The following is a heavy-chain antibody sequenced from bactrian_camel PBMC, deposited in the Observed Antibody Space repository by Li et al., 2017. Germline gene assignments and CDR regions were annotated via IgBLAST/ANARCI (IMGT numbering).Heavy chain of an antibody. V-gene: IGHV3S1*01. J-gene: IGHJ4*01. CDR1: GYTASTFC. Sequence: HVQLVESGGGSVQAGGSLTLSCAASGYTASTFCMAWFRQIPGKGREGVAAINRRGTTNYADSVLGRFTISPDNEKNTVYLHMNSLRTEDTAMYYCAADFGVQCSSWYWGQGTQVTVS. CDR2: INRRGTT. CDR3: AADFGVQCSSWY. D-gene: IGHD1*01.